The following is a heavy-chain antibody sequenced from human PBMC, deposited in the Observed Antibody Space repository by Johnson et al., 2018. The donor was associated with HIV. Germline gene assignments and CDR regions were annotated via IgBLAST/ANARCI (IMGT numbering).Heavy chain of an antibody. CDR1: GFTVSSNY. J-gene: IGHJ3*02. V-gene: IGHV3-66*01. Sequence: EVHLVESGGGLVQPGGSLRLSCAASGFTVSSNYMSWVRQAPGKGLEWVSVIYSGASTYYADSVKGRFTISRDNSKNTLYLQMNSLKTEDTAVYYCSYAFDIWGQGTMVTVSS. CDR2: IYSGAST. CDR3: SYAFDI.